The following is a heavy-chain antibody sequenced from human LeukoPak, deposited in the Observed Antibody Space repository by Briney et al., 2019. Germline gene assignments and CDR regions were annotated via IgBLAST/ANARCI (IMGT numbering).Heavy chain of an antibody. Sequence: SETLSLTCTVSGGSMSSYYWSWIRQPPGKGLEWIGYIYDSGSTNYNPSLKSRVTISVDTSKNQFSLKLSSVTAADTAVYYCTSIYCSSTSCDAFDIWGQGTMVTVSS. CDR3: TSIYCSSTSCDAFDI. CDR2: IYDSGST. J-gene: IGHJ3*02. CDR1: GGSMSSYY. V-gene: IGHV4-59*08. D-gene: IGHD2-2*01.